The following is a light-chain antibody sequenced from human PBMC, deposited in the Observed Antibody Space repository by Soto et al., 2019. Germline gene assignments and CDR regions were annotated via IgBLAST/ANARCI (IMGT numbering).Light chain of an antibody. CDR3: QQYNDWPPA. V-gene: IGKV3-15*01. J-gene: IGKJ4*01. Sequence: IVLKQSPGTLSLSPGERATLSCRASQSVSSSYLAWYQQKPGQAPRLLIYGASTRAAIIPARFRGSGSGTEFTLTIDSLQSEDFAVYYCQQYNDWPPAFGGGTKVDIK. CDR2: GAS. CDR1: QSVSSSY.